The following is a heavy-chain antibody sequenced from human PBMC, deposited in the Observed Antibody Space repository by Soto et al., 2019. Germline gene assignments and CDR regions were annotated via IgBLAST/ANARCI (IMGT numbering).Heavy chain of an antibody. CDR3: ARDLATIFGVVIRGYYYYGMDV. V-gene: IGHV1-18*04. CDR2: ISAYNGNT. CDR1: GYTFTSYG. D-gene: IGHD3-3*01. J-gene: IGHJ6*02. Sequence: QVQLVQSGAEVKKPGASVKVSCKASGYTFTSYGISWVRQAPGQGLEWMGWISAYNGNTNYAQKLQGRVTMTTDTSTSTAYMELRSLRYDDTAVYYCARDLATIFGVVIRGYYYYGMDVWGQGTTVTVSS.